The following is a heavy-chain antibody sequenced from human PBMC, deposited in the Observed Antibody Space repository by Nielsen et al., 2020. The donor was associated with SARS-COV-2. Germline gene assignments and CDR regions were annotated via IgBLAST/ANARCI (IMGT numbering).Heavy chain of an antibody. V-gene: IGHV4-39*07. D-gene: IGHD3-16*02. CDR3: ARGRTVIDY. J-gene: IGHJ4*02. CDR1: GGSISSSSYY. Sequence: SETLSLTCTVSGGSISSSSYYWGWIRQPPGKGLEWIGSIYYTGSTYYNPSLKSRVTISVDTSKNQFSLKLSSVTAADTAVYYCARGRTVIDYWGQGTLVTVSS. CDR2: IYYTGST.